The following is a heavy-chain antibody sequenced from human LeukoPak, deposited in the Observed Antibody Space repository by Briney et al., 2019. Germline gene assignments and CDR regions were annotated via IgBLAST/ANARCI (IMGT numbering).Heavy chain of an antibody. CDR3: ARLEYSSTCFDY. CDR2: IFHSGGT. CDR1: GGSISSSNFY. J-gene: IGHJ4*02. V-gene: IGHV4-39*01. D-gene: IGHD6-13*01. Sequence: PSETLSLTCTVSGGSISSSNFYWAWIRQRPGKGLEWIGSIFHSGGTYYNPSLRSPVTISVDTYKNQCSLKVSSVTAADTAVYYCARLEYSSTCFDYWGQGILVTVSS.